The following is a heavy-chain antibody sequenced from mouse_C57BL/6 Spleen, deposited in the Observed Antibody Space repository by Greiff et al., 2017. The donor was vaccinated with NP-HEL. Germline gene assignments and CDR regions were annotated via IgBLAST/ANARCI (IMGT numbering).Heavy chain of an antibody. CDR3: AREGGNPLNY. D-gene: IGHD2-1*01. Sequence: VQLQQSGPELVKPGASVKISCKASGYAFSSSWMNWVKQRPGKGLEWIGRIYPGDGDTNYNGKFKGKATLTADKSSSTAYMQLSSLTSEDSAVYFCAREGGNPLNYWGQGTSVTVSS. CDR2: IYPGDGDT. CDR1: GYAFSSSW. V-gene: IGHV1-82*01. J-gene: IGHJ4*01.